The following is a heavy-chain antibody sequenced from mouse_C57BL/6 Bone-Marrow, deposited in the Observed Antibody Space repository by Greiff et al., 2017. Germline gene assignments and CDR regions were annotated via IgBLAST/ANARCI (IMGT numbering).Heavy chain of an antibody. V-gene: IGHV1-82*01. D-gene: IGHD1-1*01. J-gene: IGHJ1*03. CDR2: IYPGDGDT. Sequence: QVQLQQSGPELVKPGASVKISCKASGYAFSSSWMNWVKQRPGKGLEWIGRIYPGDGDTNYNGKFKGKATLTADKSSSTAYMQLSSLTSEDSAVYFCARKDGSSLSYWYFDVWGTGTTVTVSS. CDR1: GYAFSSSW. CDR3: ARKDGSSLSYWYFDV.